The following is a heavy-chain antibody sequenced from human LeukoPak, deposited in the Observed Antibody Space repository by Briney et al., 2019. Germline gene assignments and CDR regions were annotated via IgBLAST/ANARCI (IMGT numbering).Heavy chain of an antibody. CDR3: ARDLGYCSSTSCYGSDY. CDR1: GYTFTGYY. Sequence: GASVKASCKASGYTFTGYYMHWVRQAPGQGLEWMGWINPNSGGTNYAQKFQGRVTMTRDTSISTAYMELSRLRSDDTAVYYCARDLGYCSSTSCYGSDYWGQGTLVTVSS. CDR2: INPNSGGT. J-gene: IGHJ4*02. D-gene: IGHD2-2*01. V-gene: IGHV1-2*02.